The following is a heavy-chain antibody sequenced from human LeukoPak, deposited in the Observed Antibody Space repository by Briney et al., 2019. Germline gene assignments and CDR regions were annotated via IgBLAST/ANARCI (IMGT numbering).Heavy chain of an antibody. J-gene: IGHJ6*02. Sequence: ASVKVSCKASGYTFTSYGISWVRQAPGQGLEWMGWISPYNGNTNYAQKFRGRVTMTTDTSTTTAYMELRSLRSDDTAVYYCARDLDIVVVAAALRHYGLDVWGQGTTVTVSS. CDR3: ARDLDIVVVAAALRHYGLDV. V-gene: IGHV1-18*01. CDR1: GYTFTSYG. D-gene: IGHD2-15*01. CDR2: ISPYNGNT.